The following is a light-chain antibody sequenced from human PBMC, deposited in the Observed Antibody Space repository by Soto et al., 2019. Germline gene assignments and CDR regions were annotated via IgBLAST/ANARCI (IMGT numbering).Light chain of an antibody. J-gene: IGLJ2*01. CDR1: SSDVVSYNL. Sequence: QSALTQPASLPGSPVQSITISCTGTSSDVVSYNLVSWYQQHPGKAPKLMIYEVSKRPSGVSNRFSGSKSGNTASLTISGLQAEGDADYYCCSYAGSSTFVVFGGGTKVTV. CDR2: EVS. CDR3: CSYAGSSTFVV. V-gene: IGLV2-23*02.